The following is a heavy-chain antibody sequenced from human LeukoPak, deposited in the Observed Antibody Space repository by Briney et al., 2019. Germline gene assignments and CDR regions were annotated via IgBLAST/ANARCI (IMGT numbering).Heavy chain of an antibody. Sequence: GGSLRLSCAASGFTFSSDSMTWVRQPPGKGLEWVSTISGSGVSTFYADPVKGRFTISRDNSKNTLYLRMNSLSAEDTAVYYCAKDSLSTEWGQGTLVTVSS. J-gene: IGHJ4*02. CDR3: AKDSLSTE. V-gene: IGHV3-23*01. CDR2: ISGSGVST. CDR1: GFTFSSDS. D-gene: IGHD2-2*01.